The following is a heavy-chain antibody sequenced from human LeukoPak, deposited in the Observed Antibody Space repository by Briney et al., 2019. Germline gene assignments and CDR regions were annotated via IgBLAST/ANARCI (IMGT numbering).Heavy chain of an antibody. Sequence: LGESLKISCKGSGYSFTSYWIGWVRQLPGKGLEWMGSIYPGDSDTRYSPSFQGQVTISADKSISTAYLQWSSLKASDTAMYYCARAYYDILTGPRNDAFDIWGQGTMVTVSS. D-gene: IGHD3-9*01. J-gene: IGHJ3*02. CDR1: GYSFTSYW. V-gene: IGHV5-51*01. CDR3: ARAYYDILTGPRNDAFDI. CDR2: IYPGDSDT.